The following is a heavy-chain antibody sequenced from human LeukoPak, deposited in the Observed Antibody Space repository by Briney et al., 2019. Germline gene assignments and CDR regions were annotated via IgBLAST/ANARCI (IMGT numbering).Heavy chain of an antibody. CDR1: GFTFSNHW. Sequence: PGGSLRLSCAVSGFTFSNHWMHWVRQAPGKGPVWVSRINSDGNITTYADSVKGRFSISRDNAKNALYLQMNSLRAEDTAMYYCARELSGGSSRHFDYWGQGTLVTVSS. D-gene: IGHD2-15*01. CDR2: INSDGNIT. V-gene: IGHV3-74*01. CDR3: ARELSGGSSRHFDY. J-gene: IGHJ4*02.